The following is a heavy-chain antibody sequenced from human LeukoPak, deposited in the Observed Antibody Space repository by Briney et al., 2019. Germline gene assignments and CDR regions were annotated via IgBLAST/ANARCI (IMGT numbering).Heavy chain of an antibody. CDR3: ARVAGDFDY. V-gene: IGHV3-30*04. CDR1: GFTFSSYA. J-gene: IGHJ4*02. D-gene: IGHD6-19*01. Sequence: PGGSLRLSCAASGFTFSSYAMHWVRQAPGKGLEWVAVISYDGSNKYYADSVKGRFTISRDNSKNTLYLQMNSLRAEDTAVYHCARVAGDFDYWGQGTLVTVSS. CDR2: ISYDGSNK.